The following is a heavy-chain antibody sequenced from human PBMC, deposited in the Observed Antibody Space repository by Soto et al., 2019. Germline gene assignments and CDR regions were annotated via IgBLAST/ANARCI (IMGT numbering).Heavy chain of an antibody. D-gene: IGHD3-22*01. CDR2: IYYSGST. CDR1: GGSISSGDYY. J-gene: IGHJ5*02. Sequence: QVQLQESGPGLVKPSQTLSLTCTVSGGSISSGDYYWSWIGQPPGKGLEWIGYIYYSGSTYYNPSLKSRVTISVDTSKNQFSLKLSSLTAADTAVYYCAAALVSYDSSGYWWFDPWGQGTLVTVSS. V-gene: IGHV4-30-4*01. CDR3: AAALVSYDSSGYWWFDP.